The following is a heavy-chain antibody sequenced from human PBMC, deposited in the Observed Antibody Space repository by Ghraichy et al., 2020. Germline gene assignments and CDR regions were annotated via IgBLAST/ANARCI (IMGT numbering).Heavy chain of an antibody. CDR2: ISSSSSTI. Sequence: GGSLRLSCAASGFTFSSYSMNWVRQAPGKGLEWVSYISSSSSTIYYADSVKGRFTISRDNAKNSLYLQMNSLRAEDTAVYYCARESGEDSSSFLYPLGVYYYYYYGMDVWGQGTTVTVSS. D-gene: IGHD6-6*01. V-gene: IGHV3-48*01. CDR1: GFTFSSYS. J-gene: IGHJ6*02. CDR3: ARESGEDSSSFLYPLGVYYYYYYGMDV.